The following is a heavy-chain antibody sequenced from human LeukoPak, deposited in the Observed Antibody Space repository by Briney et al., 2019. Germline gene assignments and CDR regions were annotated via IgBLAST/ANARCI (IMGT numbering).Heavy chain of an antibody. D-gene: IGHD4-23*01. CDR2: ISGYNGNT. V-gene: IGHV1-18*01. CDR1: GYSFTRYG. CDR3: ARDGLHRLNGYGGWFDP. Sequence: ASVKVSCKASGYSFTRYGISWVRQAPGQGLEWMGWISGYNGNTHYAQKLQGRVTMTTDTSTTTAYMELRSLRSDDTAVYYCARDGLHRLNGYGGWFDPWGQGTLVTVSS. J-gene: IGHJ5*02.